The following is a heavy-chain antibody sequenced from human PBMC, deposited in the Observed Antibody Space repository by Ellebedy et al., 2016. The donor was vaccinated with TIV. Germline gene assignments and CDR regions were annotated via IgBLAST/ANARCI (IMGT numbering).Heavy chain of an antibody. J-gene: IGHJ5*02. CDR2: MSKTGSRI. CDR1: GFRFSDYY. CDR3: AKSALFGDYVEDL. V-gene: IGHV3-11*01. D-gene: IGHD4-17*01. Sequence: GESLKISCVASGFRFSDYYMSWIRQAPGKGLEWISYMSKTGSRIYHADSVKGRFTIFRDNAKSSLFLQMNSLRAEDTAVYYCAKSALFGDYVEDLWGQGTLVTVSS.